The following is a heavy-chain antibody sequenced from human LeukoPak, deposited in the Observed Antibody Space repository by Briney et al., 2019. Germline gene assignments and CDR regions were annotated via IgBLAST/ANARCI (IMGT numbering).Heavy chain of an antibody. D-gene: IGHD3-22*01. V-gene: IGHV3-21*01. CDR2: ISSSSSYI. CDR1: GFTFSSYS. CDR3: ARVSHDSSGYWY. J-gene: IGHJ4*02. Sequence: GGSRRLSCAASGFTFSSYSMNWVRQAPGKGLEWVSSISSSSSYIYYADSVKGRFTISRDNAKNSLYLQMNSLRAEDTAVYYRARVSHDSSGYWYWGQGTLVTVSS.